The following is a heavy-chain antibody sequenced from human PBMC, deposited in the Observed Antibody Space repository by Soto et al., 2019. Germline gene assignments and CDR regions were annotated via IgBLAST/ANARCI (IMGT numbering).Heavy chain of an antibody. V-gene: IGHV4-34*01. CDR1: GGSFSGYY. CDR2: INHSGST. J-gene: IGHJ5*02. CDR3: ARGGPIFGVVIRWFDP. D-gene: IGHD3-3*01. Sequence: SETLSLTCAVYGGSFSGYYWSWIRQPPGKGLEWIGEINHSGSTNYNPSLKSRVTISVDTSKNQFSLKLSSVTAADTAVYYCARGGPIFGVVIRWFDPWGQGTLV.